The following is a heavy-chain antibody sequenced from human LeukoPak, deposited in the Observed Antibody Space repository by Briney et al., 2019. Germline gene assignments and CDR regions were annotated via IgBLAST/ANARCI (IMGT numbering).Heavy chain of an antibody. Sequence: LSLTCTVSGGSISSSSYYWGWIRQPPGKGLEWIGSIYYSGSTYYNPSLKGRVTISVDTSKNQFSLKLSSVTAADTAVYYCAIQYTIFGGGGIDYWGQGTLVTVSS. D-gene: IGHD3-3*01. CDR3: AIQYTIFGGGGIDY. CDR2: IYYSGST. CDR1: GGSISSSSYY. V-gene: IGHV4-39*01. J-gene: IGHJ4*02.